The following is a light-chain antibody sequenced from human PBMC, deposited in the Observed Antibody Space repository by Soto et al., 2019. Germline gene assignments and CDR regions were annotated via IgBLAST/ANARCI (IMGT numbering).Light chain of an antibody. V-gene: IGKV3-15*01. CDR1: QFVSSR. CDR3: QEYIQLPPGM. Sequence: DIVVTQSPATLSASPGERVTLSCRASQFVSSRLAWYQQRPGQVPRLLIYDTSTRAPGISARFSGSGSGTEFTPTISSLQSEDFAVYYCQEYIQLPPGMFGPGTTVDIK. CDR2: DTS. J-gene: IGKJ1*01.